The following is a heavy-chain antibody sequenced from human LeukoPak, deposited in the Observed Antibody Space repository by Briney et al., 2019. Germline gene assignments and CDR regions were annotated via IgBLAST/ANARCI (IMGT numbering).Heavy chain of an antibody. CDR2: ISYDGSNK. D-gene: IGHD3-22*01. CDR1: GFTFSSYG. Sequence: GGSLRLSCAASGFTFSSYGMHWVRQAPGKGLEWVAVISYDGSNKYYADSVKGRFTISGDNSKNTLYLQMNSLRAEDTAVYYCAKAGYGKWLLTPPDYYYGMDVWGQGTTVTVSS. CDR3: AKAGYGKWLLTPPDYYYGMDV. J-gene: IGHJ6*02. V-gene: IGHV3-30*18.